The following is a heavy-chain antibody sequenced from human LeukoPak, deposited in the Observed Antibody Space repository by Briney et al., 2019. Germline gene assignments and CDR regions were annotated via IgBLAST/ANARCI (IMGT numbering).Heavy chain of an antibody. CDR2: IKQDGSEK. CDR1: GFPFSSYW. D-gene: IGHD5-18*01. Sequence: PGGSLRLSCAASGFPFSSYWMSWVRQGPGKGLEWVASIKQDGSEKYYVDSVKGRFTISRDNAKISLYLQMNSLRAEDTAVYYCAKDTASSWWYFDLWGRGTLVTVSS. J-gene: IGHJ2*01. V-gene: IGHV3-7*03. CDR3: AKDTASSWWYFDL.